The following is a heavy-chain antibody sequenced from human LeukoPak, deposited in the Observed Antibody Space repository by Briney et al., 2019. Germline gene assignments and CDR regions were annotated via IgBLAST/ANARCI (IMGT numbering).Heavy chain of an antibody. CDR1: RFTFNSFV. J-gene: IGHJ4*02. V-gene: IGHV3-23*01. Sequence: GGSLRLSCAASRFTFNSFVMSWVRQAPGKGLEWVSSISASGGSTFYADSVKGRFTISRDNSKNTLFLQMYGLRAEDTAVYYCAGAPWFGELFRYWGQGTLVTVSS. D-gene: IGHD3-10*01. CDR3: AGAPWFGELFRY. CDR2: ISASGGST.